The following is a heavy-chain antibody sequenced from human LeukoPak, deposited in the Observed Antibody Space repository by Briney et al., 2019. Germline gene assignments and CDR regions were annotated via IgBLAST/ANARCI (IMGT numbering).Heavy chain of an antibody. V-gene: IGHV4-39*01. Sequence: SSETLSLTCTVSGGSISSSSYCWGWIRQPPGKGLEWIGSIYYRGSTYYNPSLKSRVTMSVDTSKNQLSLKLTSVTAADTAVYYCARQGIAAADFDYWGQGTLVTVSS. CDR2: IYYRGST. D-gene: IGHD6-13*01. J-gene: IGHJ4*02. CDR3: ARQGIAAADFDY. CDR1: GGSISSSSYC.